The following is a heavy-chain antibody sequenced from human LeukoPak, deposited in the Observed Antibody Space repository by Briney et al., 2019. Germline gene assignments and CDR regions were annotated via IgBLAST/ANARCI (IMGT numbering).Heavy chain of an antibody. CDR3: ARVGRFGESGGIAVAGTPHYYYYMDV. D-gene: IGHD6-19*01. CDR2: INHSGST. CDR1: GGSFSGYY. J-gene: IGHJ6*03. Sequence: SETLSLTCAVYGGSFSGYYWSWIRQPPGKGLEWIGEINHSGSTNYNPSLKRRVTIAVEPSKHQGSLELSSVTAAETAVYYCARVGRFGESGGIAVAGTPHYYYYMDVWGKGTTVTVSS. V-gene: IGHV4-34*01.